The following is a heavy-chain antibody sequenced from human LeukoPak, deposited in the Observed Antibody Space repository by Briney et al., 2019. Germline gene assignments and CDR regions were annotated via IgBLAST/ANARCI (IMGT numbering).Heavy chain of an antibody. CDR3: ARSGQEKGLQFY. Sequence: GGSLRLSCAASGFTISSYNMNWVRQAPGKGLEWASSMSSSNSYIYYADSVRGRFTISRDNAKNSLYLQMNSLRAEDTAVYYCARSGQEKGLQFYWGQGTLVTVSS. V-gene: IGHV3-21*01. J-gene: IGHJ4*02. CDR1: GFTISSYN. D-gene: IGHD5-24*01. CDR2: MSSSNSYI.